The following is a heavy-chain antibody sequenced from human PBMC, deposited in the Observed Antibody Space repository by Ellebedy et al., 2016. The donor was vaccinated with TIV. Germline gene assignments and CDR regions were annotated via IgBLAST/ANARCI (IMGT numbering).Heavy chain of an antibody. CDR1: GFTFNSYA. D-gene: IGHD6-19*01. CDR2: LSASGGST. V-gene: IGHV3-23*01. J-gene: IGHJ4*02. Sequence: GESLKISCVASGFTFNSYAMSWVRQAPGKGLGWVSSLSASGGSTYYADSVKGRFTISRDNSKNTLYLQMNSLRAEDTAVYYCARDPREWLVRGYFDCWGQGTLVTVSS. CDR3: ARDPREWLVRGYFDC.